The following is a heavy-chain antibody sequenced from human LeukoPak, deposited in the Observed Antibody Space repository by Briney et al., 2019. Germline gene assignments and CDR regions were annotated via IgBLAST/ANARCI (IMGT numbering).Heavy chain of an antibody. D-gene: IGHD6-13*01. Sequence: PGGSLRLSCSASGFTFSGYAMHWVRQAPGRGLEYVSAISSYGGSTYYADSVKDRFIISRDNSKNTLYLQMSSLRAEDTAIYYCVKTRGGVAAAGDFWGQGTLVTVSS. V-gene: IGHV3-64D*06. CDR1: GFTFSGYA. CDR3: VKTRGGVAAAGDF. CDR2: ISSYGGST. J-gene: IGHJ4*02.